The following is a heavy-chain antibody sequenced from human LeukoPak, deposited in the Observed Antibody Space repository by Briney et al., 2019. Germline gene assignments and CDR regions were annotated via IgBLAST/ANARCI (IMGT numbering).Heavy chain of an antibody. CDR3: ARVSSTNWYFDL. J-gene: IGHJ2*01. D-gene: IGHD2/OR15-2a*01. CDR1: GGSISSYY. Sequence: SETLSLTCTVSGGSISSYYWSWIRQPAGKGLEWIGRIYTSGSTNYNPSLKSRVTMSVDTSKNQFSLKLSSVTAADTPVYYFARVSSTNWYFDLWGRGTLVTVSS. CDR2: IYTSGST. V-gene: IGHV4-4*07.